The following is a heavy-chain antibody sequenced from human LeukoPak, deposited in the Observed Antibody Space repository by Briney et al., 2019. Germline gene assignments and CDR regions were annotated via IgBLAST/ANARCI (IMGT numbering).Heavy chain of an antibody. CDR2: ISGSGSII. Sequence: GGSLRLSCEAPGVFFSSYEMNSVRQAPGKGLEWVSYISGSGSIISYADSVKGRFSISRDNAKNSLFLQMNSLTVDDTAIYYCATASGHYYYGTDVWGQGTTVTVSS. CDR1: GVFFSSYE. D-gene: IGHD6-25*01. V-gene: IGHV3-48*03. J-gene: IGHJ6*02. CDR3: ATASGHYYYGTDV.